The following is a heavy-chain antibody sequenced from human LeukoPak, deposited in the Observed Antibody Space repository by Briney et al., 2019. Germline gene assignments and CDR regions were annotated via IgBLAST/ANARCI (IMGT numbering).Heavy chain of an antibody. Sequence: SQILSLTCAISADSVSINSAAWNWIRQSPSRGLESLGRTYYRSKWYNDYAVSVKSRITINPDTSKNQFSLQLNSVTPEDTAVYYCARGDTLYSSGWFTDWFDPWGQGTLVTVSS. V-gene: IGHV6-1*01. CDR1: ADSVSINSAA. J-gene: IGHJ5*02. D-gene: IGHD6-19*01. CDR3: ARGDTLYSSGWFTDWFDP. CDR2: TYYRSKWYN.